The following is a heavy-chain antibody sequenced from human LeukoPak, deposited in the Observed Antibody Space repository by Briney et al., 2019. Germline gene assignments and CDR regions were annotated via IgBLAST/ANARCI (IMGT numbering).Heavy chain of an antibody. V-gene: IGHV5-51*01. J-gene: IGHJ4*02. D-gene: IGHD5-24*01. Sequence: GESLQFFSKGSGYSFTSYWIGWVRQMPGKGLEWMGIIYPGDSDTRYSPSFQGQVTISADKSISTAYLQWSSLKASDTAMYYCARLINLEMATIRANCDYWAKGTRVTVSS. CDR2: IYPGDSDT. CDR3: ARLINLEMATIRANCDY. CDR1: GYSFTSYW.